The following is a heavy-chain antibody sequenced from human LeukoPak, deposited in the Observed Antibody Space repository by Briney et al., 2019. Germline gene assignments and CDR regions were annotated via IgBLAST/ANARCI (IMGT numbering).Heavy chain of an antibody. V-gene: IGHV4-34*01. CDR2: INHSGST. J-gene: IGHJ3*02. CDR3: ARGSGGYYYDSSGYETFDI. Sequence: SETLSLTCAVYGGSFSGYYWSWIRQPPGKGLEWIGEINHSGSTNYNPSLKSRVTISVDTSKNQFSLKLSSVTAADTAVCYCARGSGGYYYDSSGYETFDIWGQGTMVTVSS. D-gene: IGHD3-22*01. CDR1: GGSFSGYY.